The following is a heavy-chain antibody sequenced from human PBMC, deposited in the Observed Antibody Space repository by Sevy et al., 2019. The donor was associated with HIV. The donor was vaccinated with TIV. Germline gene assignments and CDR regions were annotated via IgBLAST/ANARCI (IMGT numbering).Heavy chain of an antibody. Sequence: ASVKVSCKTSGYIFGNYGISWLRQAPGQGLEWVGWVSGHSGEAKYAQTLQGRVTITIDKSAATAFLELRSLVSDDTAVFYCSKSRYTGDSYYGPAVWGRGTTVTVS. CDR1: GYIFGNYG. J-gene: IGHJ6*02. V-gene: IGHV1-18*01. CDR2: VSGHSGEA. CDR3: SKSRYTGDSYYGPAV. D-gene: IGHD1-1*01.